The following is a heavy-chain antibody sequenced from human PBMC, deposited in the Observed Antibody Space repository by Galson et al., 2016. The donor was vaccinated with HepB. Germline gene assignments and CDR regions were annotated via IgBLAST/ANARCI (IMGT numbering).Heavy chain of an antibody. J-gene: IGHJ6*02. Sequence: SVKVSCKASGYTFTSYGISWVRQAPGQGLEWMGWISAYNGNTNYAQKLQGRVTLTTDTSTSKAYMELRSLRSDDTAVYYCAGSYGSGSYSNARYYYYGMDVWGQGTTVTVSS. D-gene: IGHD3-10*01. CDR2: ISAYNGNT. V-gene: IGHV1-18*01. CDR3: AGSYGSGSYSNARYYYYGMDV. CDR1: GYTFTSYG.